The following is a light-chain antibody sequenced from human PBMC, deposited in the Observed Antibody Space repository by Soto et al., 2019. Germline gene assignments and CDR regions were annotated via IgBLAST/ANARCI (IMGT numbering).Light chain of an antibody. CDR3: MQGLQTQFT. CDR1: QSLLDSDGYTY. J-gene: IGKJ3*01. CDR2: LVS. V-gene: IGKV2-28*01. Sequence: DFVMTQSPLSLSVTPGEAASISCRSNQSLLDSDGYTYLHWYLQKSGQSPQLLFYLVSNRASGVPDRFSGSASGTEFTLKISRLEAEDVGVYYCMQGLQTQFTFGPGTKVDIK.